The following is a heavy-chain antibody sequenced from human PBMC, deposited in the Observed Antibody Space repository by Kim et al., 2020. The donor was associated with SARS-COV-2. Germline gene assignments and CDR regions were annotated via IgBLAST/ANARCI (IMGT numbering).Heavy chain of an antibody. CDR1: GFTFSSYA. J-gene: IGHJ6*02. V-gene: IGHV3-23*01. Sequence: GGSLRLSCAASGFTFSSYAMSWVRQAPGKGLEWVSAISGSGGSTYYADSVKGRFTISRDNSKNTLYLQMNSLRAEDTAVYYCAKLLRGLIRGGIDVWGQGTTVTVSS. CDR3: AKLLRGLIRGGIDV. CDR2: ISGSGGST. D-gene: IGHD3-10*01.